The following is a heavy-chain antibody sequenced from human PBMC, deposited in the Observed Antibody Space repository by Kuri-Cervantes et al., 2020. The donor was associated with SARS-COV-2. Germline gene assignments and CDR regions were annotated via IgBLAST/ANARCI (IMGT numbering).Heavy chain of an antibody. CDR2: ISSSGSSI. CDR1: GFTFRRFE. D-gene: IGHD6-19*01. J-gene: IGHJ6*02. V-gene: IGHV3-48*03. CDR3: GRDPYSWRYSSGRGGLYDYYGIDV. Sequence: LPRAASGFTFRRFEMNWVRQAPGKGLEWVSYISSSGSSIYYADSVKGRFTISRDNAKNSLYLQMNSLRAKDTAVYYCGRDPYSWRYSSGRGGLYDYYGIDVWDQRPTVTVSS.